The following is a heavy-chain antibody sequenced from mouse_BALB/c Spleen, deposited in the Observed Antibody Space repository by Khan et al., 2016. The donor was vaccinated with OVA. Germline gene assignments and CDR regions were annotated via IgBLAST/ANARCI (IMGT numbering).Heavy chain of an antibody. CDR1: GYIFTSYT. J-gene: IGHJ3*01. D-gene: IGHD2-14*01. CDR2: INPSNGYT. Sequence: QVRLQQSGAELARPGASVKMSCKASGYIFTSYTIHWIKLRPGQGLEWIGFINPSNGYTNYNQKFKDKATLTADKSSTTVYMQLSSLTSDDSAVYNCVRDGAYHRNDGWFAYWGQGTLVTVSA. CDR3: VRDGAYHRNDGWFAY. V-gene: IGHV1-4*01.